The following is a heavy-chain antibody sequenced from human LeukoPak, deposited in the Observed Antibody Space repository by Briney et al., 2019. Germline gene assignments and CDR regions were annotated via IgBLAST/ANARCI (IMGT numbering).Heavy chain of an antibody. D-gene: IGHD3-10*01. Sequence: GGSLRLSCAASGFTFSSYSMRWVRQAPGKGLEYVSAIRSNGGSTYYANSVEGRFTISRDNSKNTMYLQMGSLRAENMAVYYCARDPSMVRGVRGDFDIWGQGTMVTVSS. CDR2: IRSNGGST. V-gene: IGHV3-64*01. J-gene: IGHJ3*02. CDR3: ARDPSMVRGVRGDFDI. CDR1: GFTFSSYS.